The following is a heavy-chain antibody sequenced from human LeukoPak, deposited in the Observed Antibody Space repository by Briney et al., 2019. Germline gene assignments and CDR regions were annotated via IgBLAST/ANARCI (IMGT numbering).Heavy chain of an antibody. CDR1: AFTFSHNH. V-gene: IGHV3-74*01. CDR3: AKDPLRWLQSPWNYYFDY. CDR2: PNSGGSST. J-gene: IGHJ4*02. D-gene: IGHD5-24*01. Sequence: QPGVSLSLSCSASAFTFSHNHLQRVPQAPGKGRVWVLRPNSGGSSTSYADSVKGRFAISRDNSKNTLYLQMNSLRAEDTAVYYCAKDPLRWLQSPWNYYFDYWGQGTLVTVSS.